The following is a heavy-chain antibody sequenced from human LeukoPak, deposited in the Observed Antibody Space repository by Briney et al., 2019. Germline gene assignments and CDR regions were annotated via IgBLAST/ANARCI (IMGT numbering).Heavy chain of an antibody. Sequence: GGSLRLSCAASGFTFSSYEMNWVRQAPGKGLEWVSYISSSGSTIYYADSVKGRFTISRDNAKNSLYLQMNSLRAEDTADYHCARDGTYYYDSSGYGGDYWGQGTLVTVSS. CDR1: GFTFSSYE. J-gene: IGHJ4*02. D-gene: IGHD3-22*01. CDR3: ARDGTYYYDSSGYGGDY. CDR2: ISSSGSTI. V-gene: IGHV3-48*03.